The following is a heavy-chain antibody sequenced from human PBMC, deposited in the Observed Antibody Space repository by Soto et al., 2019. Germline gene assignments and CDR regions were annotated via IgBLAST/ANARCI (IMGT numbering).Heavy chain of an antibody. D-gene: IGHD5-18*01. V-gene: IGHV3-72*01. CDR2: TRNKANSYTT. CDR1: GFTFSDHY. Sequence: EVQLVESGGGLVQPGGSLRLSCAASGFTFSDHYMDWVCQAPGKGLEWVGRTRNKANSYTTEYAASVKGRFTISRDDSKNSLYLQMNSLKTEDTAVYYCARERWGYGYRAGLLDLWGRGTLVTVSS. J-gene: IGHJ2*01. CDR3: ARERWGYGYRAGLLDL.